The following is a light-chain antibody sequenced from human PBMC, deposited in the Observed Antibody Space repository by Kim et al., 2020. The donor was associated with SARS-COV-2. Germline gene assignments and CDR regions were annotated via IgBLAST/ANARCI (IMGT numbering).Light chain of an antibody. CDR1: QNINRH. J-gene: IGKJ2*01. CDR3: QQTYSTPRT. CDR2: AAY. Sequence: SASVGDRVTITCRASQNINRHLHWYQQKPGKAPNLLIYAAYNLQSWVPSRFSGSGSGTDFTLTISSLQPEDFATYYCQQTYSTPRTFGQGTKLEI. V-gene: IGKV1-39*01.